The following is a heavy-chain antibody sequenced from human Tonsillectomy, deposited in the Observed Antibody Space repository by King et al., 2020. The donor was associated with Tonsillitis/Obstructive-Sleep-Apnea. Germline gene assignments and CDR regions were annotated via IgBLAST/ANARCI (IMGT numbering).Heavy chain of an antibody. CDR3: ARSGGGGHYYDGRFDY. CDR1: GGSISSYY. V-gene: IGHV4-59*01. D-gene: IGHD3-22*01. J-gene: IGHJ4*02. Sequence: QLQESGPGLVKPSETLSLTCTVSGGSISSYYWSWIRQPPGKGLEWIGYIYYSGSTNYNPSLKSRVTISVDTSKNQFSLKLSSVTAADTAVYYCARSGGGGHYYDGRFDYWAREPWSPSPQ. CDR2: IYYSGST.